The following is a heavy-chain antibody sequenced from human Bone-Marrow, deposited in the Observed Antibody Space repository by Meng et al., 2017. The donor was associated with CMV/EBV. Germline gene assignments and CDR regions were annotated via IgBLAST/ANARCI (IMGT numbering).Heavy chain of an antibody. D-gene: IGHD5-18*01. CDR2: ISRSGSTI. Sequence: GGSLRLSCAASGLTFSDYYMSWIRQAPGKGLEWISYISRSGSTIYYADSVMGRFTISRDSAKTSLYLQMNSLRAEDTAVYYCAKSSPGIQLWSPVDFWGQGTLVTVSS. CDR1: GLTFSDYY. V-gene: IGHV3-11*04. CDR3: AKSSPGIQLWSPVDF. J-gene: IGHJ4*02.